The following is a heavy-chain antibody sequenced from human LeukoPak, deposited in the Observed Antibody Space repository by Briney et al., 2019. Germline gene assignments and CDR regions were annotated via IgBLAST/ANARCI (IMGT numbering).Heavy chain of an antibody. J-gene: IGHJ6*03. CDR3: ARDRYYDSSGYFKSYYYYYYMGV. Sequence: PSETLSLTCTVSGGSISSYYWSWIRQPAGKGLEWIGRIYTSGSTNYNPSLKSGFTMSVDTSKNQFSLKLSSVTAADTAVYYCARDRYYDSSGYFKSYYYYYYMGVWGKGTTVTVSS. CDR2: IYTSGST. V-gene: IGHV4-4*07. D-gene: IGHD3-22*01. CDR1: GGSISSYY.